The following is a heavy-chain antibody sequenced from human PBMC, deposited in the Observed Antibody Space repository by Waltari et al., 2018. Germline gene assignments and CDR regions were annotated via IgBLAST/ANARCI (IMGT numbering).Heavy chain of an antibody. D-gene: IGHD1-20*01. CDR3: ARSITGTDWDY. CDR2: IYYSGST. Sequence: QLQLQESGPGLVKPSETLSLTCTVSGGSISSSSYYWGWIRQPPGKGLEWIGSIYYSGSTYYNPSLKSRVTISVDTSKNQFSLKLSSVTAADTAVYYCARSITGTDWDYWGQGTLVTVSS. CDR1: GGSISSSSYY. V-gene: IGHV4-39*07. J-gene: IGHJ4*02.